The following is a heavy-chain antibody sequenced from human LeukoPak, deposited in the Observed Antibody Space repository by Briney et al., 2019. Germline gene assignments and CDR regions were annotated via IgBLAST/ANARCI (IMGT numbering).Heavy chain of an antibody. CDR2: IYYSGST. CDR1: GGSISSYY. Sequence: SETLSLTCTVSGGSISSYYWSWIRQPPGKGLEWIGYIYYSGSTNYNPSLKSRVTMSVDTSKNQFSLKLNSVTAADTAVYYCASLSEYCSAGSCYLGWFDPWGQGTLVTVSS. V-gene: IGHV4-59*01. J-gene: IGHJ5*02. D-gene: IGHD2-15*01. CDR3: ASLSEYCSAGSCYLGWFDP.